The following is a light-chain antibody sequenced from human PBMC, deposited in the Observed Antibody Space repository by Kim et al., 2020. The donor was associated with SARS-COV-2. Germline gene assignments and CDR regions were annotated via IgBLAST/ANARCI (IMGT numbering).Light chain of an antibody. V-gene: IGLV2-14*03. CDR1: NSAVLNADS. CDR3: SSYIGDNIYV. CDR2: DVT. Sequence: GQSLTISCSGPNSAVLNADSVSWYQQHPGQAPKVMIFDVTKRPAGISNRFSGSKSDNTASLTISGLQAEDEADYYCSSYIGDNIYVFGSGTKVTVL. J-gene: IGLJ1*01.